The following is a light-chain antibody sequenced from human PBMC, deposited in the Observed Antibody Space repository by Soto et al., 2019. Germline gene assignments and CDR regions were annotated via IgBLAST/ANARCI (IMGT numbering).Light chain of an antibody. CDR3: QHYNNWPFT. J-gene: IGKJ2*01. Sequence: EIVMTQSPATLSVSPGERATLSCRASQRVSSNLGWYQQKPGQAPTLLIYGASARATGIPARFSGSGSGTEFTLTISSLQSEDVAVYYCQHYNNWPFTFGQGTKLEI. V-gene: IGKV3-15*01. CDR1: QRVSSN. CDR2: GAS.